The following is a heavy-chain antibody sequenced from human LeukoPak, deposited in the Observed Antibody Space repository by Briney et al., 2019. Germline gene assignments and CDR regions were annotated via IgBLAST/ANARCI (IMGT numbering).Heavy chain of an antibody. CDR2: ISWNSGSI. CDR3: AKDLSIAAAGMDV. V-gene: IGHV3-9*01. Sequence: AGGSLRLSCAASGFTFDDYAMHWVRQAPGKGLEWVSGISWNSGSIGYADSVKGRFTISRDNAKNSLYLQMNSLRAEDTALYYCAKDLSIAAAGMDVWGQGTTVTVSS. CDR1: GFTFDDYA. J-gene: IGHJ6*02. D-gene: IGHD6-13*01.